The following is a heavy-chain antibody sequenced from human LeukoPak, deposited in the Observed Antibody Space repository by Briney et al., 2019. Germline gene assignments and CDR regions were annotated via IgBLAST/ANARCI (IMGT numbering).Heavy chain of an antibody. Sequence: GGYLRLSCAASGFTFSSYSMHWVRQAPGKGLEWVAGISLDGSNKYHADSVKGRFTISRDNSKKTLYLHMNSLRTEDTAVYYCARGPAGITRGRGGFDPWGQGTLVTVSS. D-gene: IGHD3-10*01. J-gene: IGHJ5*02. V-gene: IGHV3-30-3*01. CDR1: GFTFSSYS. CDR2: ISLDGSNK. CDR3: ARGPAGITRGRGGFDP.